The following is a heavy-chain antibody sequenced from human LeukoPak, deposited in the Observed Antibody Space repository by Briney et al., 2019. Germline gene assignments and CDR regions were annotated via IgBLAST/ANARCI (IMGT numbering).Heavy chain of an antibody. J-gene: IGHJ5*02. D-gene: IGHD2-21*02. CDR3: ARVKWGLAYCGGDYYSHNWFDP. CDR1: GDSISSGGYY. V-gene: IGHV4-31*03. CDR2: IYYSGST. Sequence: PSQTLSLTCTVSGDSISSGGYYWGWIRQHPGKGLEWIGYIYYSGSTYYNPSLKSRVTISVDTSKNQFSLKLSSVTAADTAVYYCARVKWGLAYCGGDYYSHNWFDPWGQGTLVTVSS.